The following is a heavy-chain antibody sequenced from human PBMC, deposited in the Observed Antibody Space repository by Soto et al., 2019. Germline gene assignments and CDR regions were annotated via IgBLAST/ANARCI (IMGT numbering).Heavy chain of an antibody. J-gene: IGHJ6*02. Sequence: QVQLVQSGAEVKKPGASVKVSCKASGYSFITYGISWVRQAPGQGLEWMGWISTYNGNTNYAQKLQGRITMTTDTSTXTXYXXLRSLRSDDTAVYYCARDRPTSSIRARDYYYAMDVWGQGPTVTVSS. CDR1: GYSFITYG. V-gene: IGHV1-18*01. CDR2: ISTYNGNT. CDR3: ARDRPTSSIRARDYYYAMDV. D-gene: IGHD6-6*01.